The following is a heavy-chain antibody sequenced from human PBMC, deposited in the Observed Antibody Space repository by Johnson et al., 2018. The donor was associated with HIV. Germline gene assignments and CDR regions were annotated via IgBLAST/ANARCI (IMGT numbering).Heavy chain of an antibody. CDR3: ARCYDSSAYYYVGAFDI. V-gene: IGHV3-30-3*01. CDR1: GFTFSSYA. Sequence: VQLVESGGGVVQPGRSLRLSCAASGFTFSSYAMHWVRQAPGKGLEWVAVISYDGSNKYYADTVKGRFTISRDNAKNSLFLQMNSLRAEDTAVYYCARCYDSSAYYYVGAFDIWGQGTMVTVSS. CDR2: ISYDGSNK. D-gene: IGHD3-22*01. J-gene: IGHJ3*02.